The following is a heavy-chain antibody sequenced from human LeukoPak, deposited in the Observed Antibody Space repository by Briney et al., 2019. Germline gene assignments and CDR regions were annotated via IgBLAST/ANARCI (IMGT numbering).Heavy chain of an antibody. V-gene: IGHV3-30*03. CDR3: ARSYFSVTGYYFDF. Sequence: QHWGSLRLSCAASGFTFSSYGMHWVRQAPGKGLEWVAVISYDGGNEEYADSVKGRFTISRDNSKSTLSLQMTSLRVEDTAVYYCARSYFSVTGYYFDFWSQGTLVTVSS. J-gene: IGHJ4*02. D-gene: IGHD3-9*01. CDR1: GFTFSSYG. CDR2: ISYDGGNE.